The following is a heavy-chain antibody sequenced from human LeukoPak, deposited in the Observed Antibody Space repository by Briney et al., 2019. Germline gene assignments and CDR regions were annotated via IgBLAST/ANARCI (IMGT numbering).Heavy chain of an antibody. CDR1: GFTFSSYS. J-gene: IGHJ3*02. Sequence: GGSLRLSCAASGFTFSSYSMNWVRQAPGKGLEWVSYISSSSSTIYYADSVKGRFTISRDNAKNSLYLQMNSLRAEDTAVYYCARTKYHSSSSQTRGAFDIWGQGTMVTVSS. D-gene: IGHD6-6*01. CDR2: ISSSSSTI. CDR3: ARTKYHSSSSQTRGAFDI. V-gene: IGHV3-48*01.